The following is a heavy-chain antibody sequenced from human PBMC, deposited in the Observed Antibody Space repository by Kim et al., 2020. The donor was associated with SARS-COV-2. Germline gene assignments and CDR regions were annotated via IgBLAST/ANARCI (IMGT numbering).Heavy chain of an antibody. CDR1: GGTFSSYA. J-gene: IGHJ4*02. CDR2: IIPIFGTA. Sequence: SVKVSCKASGGTFSSYAISWVRQAPGQGLEWMGGIIPIFGTANYAQKFQGRVTITADESTSTAYMELSSQRSEDTAVYYCASAPPGGYSGYDKGGHYFDDWGQGTLVTVSS. D-gene: IGHD5-12*01. CDR3: ASAPPGGYSGYDKGGHYFDD. V-gene: IGHV1-69*13.